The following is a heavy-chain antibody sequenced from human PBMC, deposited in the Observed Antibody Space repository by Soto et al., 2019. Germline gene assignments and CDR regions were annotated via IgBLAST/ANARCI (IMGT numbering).Heavy chain of an antibody. V-gene: IGHV3-9*01. D-gene: IGHD2-21*01. CDR2: ISWNSGNI. CDR1: GFIFENSG. J-gene: IGHJ4*02. CDR3: XXXXXXXXIVEVPVYFDI. Sequence: EVQLVESGGGLVQPGRSLRLSCAASGFIFENSGMHWVRQAPGKGLEWVSGISWNSGNIGYADSVKGRFSISRDNAKXXXXXXXXXXXXXXXXXXXXXXXXXXXXIVEVPVYFDIWGLGTLVTVSS.